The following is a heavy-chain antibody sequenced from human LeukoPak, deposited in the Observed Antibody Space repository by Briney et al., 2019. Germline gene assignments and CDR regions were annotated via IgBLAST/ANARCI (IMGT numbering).Heavy chain of an antibody. D-gene: IGHD1-26*01. CDR3: ARASGSYDY. J-gene: IGHJ4*02. Sequence: DPGGSLRLSCAASGFIFSIYGMHWVRQSPGKGLEWVAVIWNDRSHKYYADSVKGRFTISRDNSKNTLFLQMNSLRAEDTAVYYCARASGSYDYWGQGTLVTVSS. V-gene: IGHV3-33*01. CDR2: IWNDRSHK. CDR1: GFIFSIYG.